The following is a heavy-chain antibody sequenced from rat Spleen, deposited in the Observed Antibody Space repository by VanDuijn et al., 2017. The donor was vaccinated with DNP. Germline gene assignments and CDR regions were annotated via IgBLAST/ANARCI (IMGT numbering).Heavy chain of an antibody. D-gene: IGHD1-11*01. CDR3: ARDRRGYFDY. J-gene: IGHJ2*01. Sequence: QVQLKESGPGLVQPSQTLSLTCTVAGFSLTSYYVHWVRQPPGKDLEWMGVIWNTGATQFNSALKSRLSISKDTSKSQVFLKMNSLKTEDTATYDCARDRRGYFDYWGQGAMVTVSS. V-gene: IGHV2-41*01. CDR1: GFSLTSYY. CDR2: IWNTGAT.